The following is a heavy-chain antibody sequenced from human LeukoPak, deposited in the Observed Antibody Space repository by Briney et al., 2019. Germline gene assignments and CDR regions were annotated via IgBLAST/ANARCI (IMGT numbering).Heavy chain of an antibody. CDR3: ARGGGLDV. V-gene: IGHV3-7*03. CDR1: GFTFSSYW. Sequence: GGSLRLSCAASGFTFSSYWMSWARQAPGRGLEWVASINHNGNVNYYVDSVKGRFTISRDNAKNSLYLQMSNLRAEDTAVYFCARGGGLDVWGQGATVTVSS. CDR2: INHNGNVN. D-gene: IGHD3-16*01. J-gene: IGHJ6*02.